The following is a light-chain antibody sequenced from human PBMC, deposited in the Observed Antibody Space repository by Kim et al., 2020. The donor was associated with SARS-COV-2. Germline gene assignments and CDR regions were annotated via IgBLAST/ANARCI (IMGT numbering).Light chain of an antibody. CDR2: KAS. J-gene: IGKJ1*01. CDR3: QQYNSWT. Sequence: LSASVRDRVTITCRASQSINNWLAWYQQKPGKAPKLLIYKASSLESGVPSRFSGSGSGTEFTLTISSLQPDDFATYYCQQYNSWTFGQGTKVDIK. CDR1: QSINNW. V-gene: IGKV1-5*03.